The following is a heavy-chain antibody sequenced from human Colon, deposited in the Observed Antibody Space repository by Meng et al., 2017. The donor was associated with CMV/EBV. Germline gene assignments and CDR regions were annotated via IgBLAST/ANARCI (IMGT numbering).Heavy chain of an antibody. J-gene: IGHJ4*02. V-gene: IGHV3-7*01. CDR2: IKHDGHEE. D-gene: IGHD1-26*01. CDR1: GFTFSSYW. CDR3: VRARFSGTRVRYFDY. Sequence: GGSLRLSCGASGFTFSSYWMTWVRQVPGKGLEWLAKIKHDGHEEKYLDSVEGRFSISRDNSKNTLYLEMNGLRTEDTAIYYCVRARFSGTRVRYFDYWGQGTLVTVSS.